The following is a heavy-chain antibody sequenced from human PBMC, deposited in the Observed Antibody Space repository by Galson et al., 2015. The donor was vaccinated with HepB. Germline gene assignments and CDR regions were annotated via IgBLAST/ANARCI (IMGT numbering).Heavy chain of an antibody. CDR1: GYTFINSG. D-gene: IGHD6-13*01. J-gene: IGHJ4*02. CDR3: ARDPGSSPEY. CDR2: ISAHNGNT. Sequence: SVKVSCKASGYTFINSGISWVRQAPGQGLEWMGWISAHNGNTNYAQRFQGRVTLSTDTSTTTAYMEMRSLTYDDTAVYYCARDPGSSPEYWCQGTLVTVSS. V-gene: IGHV1-18*04.